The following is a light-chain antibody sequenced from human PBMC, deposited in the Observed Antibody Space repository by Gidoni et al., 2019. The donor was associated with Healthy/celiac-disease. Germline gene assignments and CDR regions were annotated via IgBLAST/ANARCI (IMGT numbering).Light chain of an antibody. CDR2: AAS. Sequence: ITCRASQGISSYLAWYQQKPVQAPKLLIYAASTLQSVVPSMFSGSGSGTDFTLTISRLQTEDLATYYCQQLNSYPLFTFGPGTKVDIK. CDR1: QGISSY. CDR3: QQLNSYPLFT. V-gene: IGKV1-9*01. J-gene: IGKJ3*01.